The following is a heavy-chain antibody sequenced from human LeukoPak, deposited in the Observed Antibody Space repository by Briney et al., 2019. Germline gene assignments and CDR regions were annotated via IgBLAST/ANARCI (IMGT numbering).Heavy chain of an antibody. CDR3: ARERDIVVVPAAYYFDY. CDR1: GFTFSSYG. J-gene: IGHJ4*02. CDR2: IWYDGSNK. Sequence: GGSLRLSCAASGFTFSSYGMHWVRQAPGKGLEWVAVIWYDGSNKYYADSVKGRVTISRDNSKNTLYLQMNSLRAEDTAVYYCARERDIVVVPAAYYFDYWGQGTLVTVSS. V-gene: IGHV3-33*01. D-gene: IGHD2-2*01.